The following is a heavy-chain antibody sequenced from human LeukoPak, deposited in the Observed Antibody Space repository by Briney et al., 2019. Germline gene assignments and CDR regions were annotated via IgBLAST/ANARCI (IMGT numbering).Heavy chain of an antibody. J-gene: IGHJ1*01. CDR3: ARQYSSGWYKGYFQY. CDR1: GGSFSGYY. Sequence: PSETLSPTCGVNGGSFSGYYWSWIRQPPGRGLEWIGEINHSGSTNYNPSLKSRVTISVDTSKNQFSLKLSSVTAADTAVYYCARQYSSGWYKGYFQYWGQGTLVTVSS. D-gene: IGHD6-19*01. V-gene: IGHV4-34*01. CDR2: INHSGST.